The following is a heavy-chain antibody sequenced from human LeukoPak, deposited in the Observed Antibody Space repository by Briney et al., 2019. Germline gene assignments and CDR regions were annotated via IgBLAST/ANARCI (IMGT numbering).Heavy chain of an antibody. CDR3: AGVLRVEMVINY. V-gene: IGHV4-59*01. Sequence: SETLSLTCTVSGGSISSFYWGWIRQPPGKGLEWIGHMHSSGNTNYNPSLKSRITMSVDTSKNQFSLKLSPVTAADTAIYWCAGVLRVEMVINYWGQGTLVTVSS. CDR2: MHSSGNT. J-gene: IGHJ4*02. D-gene: IGHD3-22*01. CDR1: GGSISSFY.